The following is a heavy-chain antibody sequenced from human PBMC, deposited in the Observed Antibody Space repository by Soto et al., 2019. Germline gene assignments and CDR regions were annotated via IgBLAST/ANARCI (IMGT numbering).Heavy chain of an antibody. D-gene: IGHD2-2*01. CDR1: GGPFSDFH. CDR2: INHGGAT. V-gene: IGHV4-34*01. CDR3: GAFCRRTYCYDWFDP. J-gene: IGHJ5*02. Sequence: SETLSLTCAVYGGPFSDFHWTWIRQPPGKGLEWFGEINHGGATNYNSSLKSRVTISADKSQNQFSLRLSSVTAADTAVYYCGAFCRRTYCYDWFDPWGQGTLVTVSS.